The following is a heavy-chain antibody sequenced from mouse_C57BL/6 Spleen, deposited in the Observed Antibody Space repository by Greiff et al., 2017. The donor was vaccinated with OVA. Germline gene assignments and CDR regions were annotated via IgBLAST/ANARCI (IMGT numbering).Heavy chain of an antibody. CDR1: GFTFSDYY. CDR3: GSSNSDYYAMDY. V-gene: IGHV5-16*01. D-gene: IGHD2-5*01. Sequence: EVQVVESEGGLVQPGSSMKLSCTASGFTFSDYYMAWVRQVPEEGLEWVANINYDGSSTYYMDSLKSRFILSRDNAKNILYLQMSSLKSEDTATYYCGSSNSDYYAMDYWGQGASVTVSS. J-gene: IGHJ4*01. CDR2: INYDGSST.